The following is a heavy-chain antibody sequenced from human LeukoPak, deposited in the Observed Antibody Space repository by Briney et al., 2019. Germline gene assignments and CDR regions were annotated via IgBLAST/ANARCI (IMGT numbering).Heavy chain of an antibody. CDR1: GFTFSNYW. Sequence: PGGSLRLSCAASGFTFSNYWMTWVRQAPGKGLEWVAHIKEDGGEKHYVDPVKGRFTISRDNAKNSLYLQMNSLRAEDTAVYYCAKGHQRTYYYDSSGYSSFDYWGQGTLVTVSS. J-gene: IGHJ4*02. V-gene: IGHV3-7*03. D-gene: IGHD3-22*01. CDR3: AKGHQRTYYYDSSGYSSFDY. CDR2: IKEDGGEK.